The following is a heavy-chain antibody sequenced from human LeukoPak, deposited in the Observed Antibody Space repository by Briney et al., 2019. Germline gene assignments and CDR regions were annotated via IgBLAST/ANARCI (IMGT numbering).Heavy chain of an antibody. D-gene: IGHD6-13*01. CDR1: GYTFIDYY. CDR3: ARDAAEQQLGY. J-gene: IGHJ4*02. Sequence: GASVKVSCKASGYTFIDYYLHWVRQAPGQGLEWMGWINPNSGGTNYAQKFQGRVTMTRDTSISTAYMELSRLRSDDTAVYYCARDAAEQQLGYWGQGTLVTVSS. V-gene: IGHV1-2*02. CDR2: INPNSGGT.